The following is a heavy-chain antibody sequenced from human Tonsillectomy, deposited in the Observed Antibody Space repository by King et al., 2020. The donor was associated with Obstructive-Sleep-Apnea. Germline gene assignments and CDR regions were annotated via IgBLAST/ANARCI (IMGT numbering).Heavy chain of an antibody. CDR1: GYTFTGYG. V-gene: IGHV1-18*01. CDR2: ISAYNGNT. J-gene: IGHJ4*02. D-gene: IGHD3-10*01. CDR3: ARSKYGSGSALWHY. Sequence: QVQLVESGAEVKKPGASVKVSCKASGYTFTGYGISWVRQAPGQGLEWMGWISAYNGNTNYAKKVQGRVTMTTDTSTSTAYMELKSLRSDDTAVYYCARSKYGSGSALWHYWGQGTLVTVSS.